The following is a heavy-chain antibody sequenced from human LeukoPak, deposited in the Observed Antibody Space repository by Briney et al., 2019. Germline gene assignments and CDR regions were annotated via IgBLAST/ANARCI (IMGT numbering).Heavy chain of an antibody. CDR3: ARDPPDY. CDR1: GFTFSSYE. CDR2: ILNSGTTT. V-gene: IGHV3-48*03. J-gene: IGHJ4*02. Sequence: GGFLRLSCAASGFTFSSYEMNWVSQAPGKGLEWVSYILNSGTTTYYADSVKGRFTISRDNAKNSLYLQMNSLRAEDTGVYYCARDPPDYWGQGILVTVSS.